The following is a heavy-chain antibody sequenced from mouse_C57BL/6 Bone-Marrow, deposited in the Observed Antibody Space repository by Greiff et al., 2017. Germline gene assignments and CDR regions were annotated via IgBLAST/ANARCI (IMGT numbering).Heavy chain of an antibody. D-gene: IGHD1-1*01. Sequence: QVQLQQPGAELVKPGASVKMSCKASGYTFTSYWITWVKQRPGQGLEWIGDIYPGSGSTKYNEKFKSKATLTVDTSSSTAYMQLSSLTSEDSAVYYGANTYYYGSSPAWFAYWGQGTLVTVSA. J-gene: IGHJ3*01. V-gene: IGHV1-55*01. CDR1: GYTFTSYW. CDR2: IYPGSGST. CDR3: ANTYYYGSSPAWFAY.